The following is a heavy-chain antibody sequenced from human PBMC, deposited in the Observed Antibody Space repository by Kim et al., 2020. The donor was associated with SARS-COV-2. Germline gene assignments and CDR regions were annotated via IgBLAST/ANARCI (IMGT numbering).Heavy chain of an antibody. J-gene: IGHJ4*02. CDR3: ARKSGSYWDFDY. D-gene: IGHD1-26*01. Sequence: NSNPSRKSRVTRSVATSTNQFSLKLSSVTAADTAVYYCARKSGSYWDFDYWGQGTLVTVSS. V-gene: IGHV4-59*01.